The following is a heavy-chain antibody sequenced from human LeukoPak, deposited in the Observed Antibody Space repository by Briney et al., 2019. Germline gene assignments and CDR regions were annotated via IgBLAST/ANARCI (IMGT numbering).Heavy chain of an antibody. CDR2: IYHSGST. J-gene: IGHJ6*03. CDR1: GGSISSSNW. CDR3: ASSYYDILTGYPDRITYYYMDV. V-gene: IGHV4-4*02. D-gene: IGHD3-9*01. Sequence: SGTLSLTCAVSGGSISSSNWWSWVREPPGKGLEGMGEIYHSGSTNYNPSLKSRVTISVDKSKNQFSLNMSSVTAAGTGVCFSASSYYDILTGYPDRITYYYMDVWGKGTTVTISS.